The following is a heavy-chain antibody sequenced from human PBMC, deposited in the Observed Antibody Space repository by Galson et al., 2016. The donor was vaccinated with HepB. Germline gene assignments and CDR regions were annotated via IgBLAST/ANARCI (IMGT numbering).Heavy chain of an antibody. CDR3: ATALGIHDYYGMDV. V-gene: IGHV3-48*02. CDR1: GFTFSSYS. D-gene: IGHD5-18*01. Sequence: SLRLSCAASGFTFSSYSMNWVRQAPGKGLEWVSYISRNSLTTHYADSVKGRFTISSDNAKNSLYLQMNSLRDEDTAVYYCATALGIHDYYGMDVWGQGTTVTVSS. CDR2: ISRNSLTT. J-gene: IGHJ6*02.